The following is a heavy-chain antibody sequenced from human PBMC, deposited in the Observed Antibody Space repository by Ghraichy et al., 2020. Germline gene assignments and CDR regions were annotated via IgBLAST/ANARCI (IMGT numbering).Heavy chain of an antibody. CDR3: ARHGHRVGGVYYYGMDV. CDR1: GGSISSSSYY. CDR2: IYYSGST. D-gene: IGHD1-14*01. V-gene: IGHV4-39*01. J-gene: IGHJ6*02. Sequence: ESLNISCTVSGGSISSSSYYWGWIRQPPGKGLEWIGSIYYSGSTYYNPSLKSRVTISVDTSKNQFSLKLSSVTAADTAVYYCARHGHRVGGVYYYGMDVWGQGTTVTVSS.